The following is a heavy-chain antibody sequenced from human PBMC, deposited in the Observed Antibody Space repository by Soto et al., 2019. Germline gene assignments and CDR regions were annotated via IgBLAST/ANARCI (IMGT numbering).Heavy chain of an antibody. J-gene: IGHJ5*02. CDR3: ARMASSGTLNWFGP. Sequence: SVKVSCKASGGTFSRYAISWVRQAPGQGLEWMGGIIPIFGTANYAQKFQGRVTITADESTSTAYMELSSLTSEDTAVYYCARMASSGTLNWFGPWGRGTLVTVSS. V-gene: IGHV1-69*13. CDR2: IIPIFGTA. CDR1: GGTFSRYA.